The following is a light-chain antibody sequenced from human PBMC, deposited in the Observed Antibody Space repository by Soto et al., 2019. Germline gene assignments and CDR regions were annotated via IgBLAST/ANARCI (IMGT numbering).Light chain of an antibody. Sequence: VTAPSPAPPSVSSGGRATVACRASQGLGTNLAWYQQKPGQAPRLLIYAASTRATGVPGRFSGSGSGTEFTLTISSLQSEDLAVYFCQQYHNWPPTFGQGTKVDIK. CDR2: AAS. J-gene: IGKJ1*01. V-gene: IGKV3-15*01. CDR3: QQYHNWPPT. CDR1: QGLGTN.